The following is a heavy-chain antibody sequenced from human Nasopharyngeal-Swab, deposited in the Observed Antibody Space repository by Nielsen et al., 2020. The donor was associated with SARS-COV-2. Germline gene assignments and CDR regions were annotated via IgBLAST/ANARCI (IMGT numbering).Heavy chain of an antibody. CDR2: IYYRGST. Sequence: WIRQPPGKGLEWIGSIYYRGSTYYNPSLKSRVTISVDTSKNQFSLKLSSVTAADTAVYYCAPYGSGSYGVYWGQGTLVTVSS. J-gene: IGHJ4*02. D-gene: IGHD3-10*01. V-gene: IGHV4-39*01. CDR3: APYGSGSYGVY.